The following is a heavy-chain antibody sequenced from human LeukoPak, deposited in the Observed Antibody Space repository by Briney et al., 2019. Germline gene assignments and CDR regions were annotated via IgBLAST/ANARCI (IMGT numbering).Heavy chain of an antibody. CDR2: IYPGDSDT. D-gene: IGHD3-3*01. CDR1: GYSFTSYW. Sequence: GESLKTSCKGSGYSFTSYWIGWVRQMPGKGLEWMGIIYPGDSDTRYIPSFQGQVTISADKSISPAYLQWSSLKASDTAMYYCARLGYYDFWSGYSEPWGQGTLVTVSS. CDR3: ARLGYYDFWSGYSEP. V-gene: IGHV5-51*01. J-gene: IGHJ5*02.